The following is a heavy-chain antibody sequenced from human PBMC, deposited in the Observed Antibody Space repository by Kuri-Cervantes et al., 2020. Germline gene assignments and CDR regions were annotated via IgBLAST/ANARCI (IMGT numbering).Heavy chain of an antibody. CDR2: ISTYNDDR. J-gene: IGHJ4*02. Sequence: ASVKVSCKPSGYSFSSYGIYWVRQAPGQGLEWMGWISTYNDDRTYAQKIQGRVTMTTDTSTSTAYMELRSLTSDDTAVYYCASRSDTVADLRGEGGFDQWGQGTLVTVYS. V-gene: IGHV1-18*01. D-gene: IGHD3-10*01. CDR3: ASRSDTVADLRGEGGFDQ. CDR1: GYSFSSYG.